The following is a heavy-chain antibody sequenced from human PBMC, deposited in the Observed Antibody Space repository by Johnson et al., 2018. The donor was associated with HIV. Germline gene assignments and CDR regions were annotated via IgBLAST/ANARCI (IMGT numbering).Heavy chain of an antibody. D-gene: IGHD4/OR15-4a*01. Sequence: QVQLVESGGGVVQPGRSVRLSCAVSGLNFSDYGMHWVRQAPGKGLEWVAVISYDGNNKYYADSVKGRFTVSRDNSQNTLYLQINTLRTEDKAVYYCANLGDYSGLNGFDIWGQGTMVTVSS. V-gene: IGHV3-30*18. CDR1: GLNFSDYG. CDR2: ISYDGNNK. CDR3: ANLGDYSGLNGFDI. J-gene: IGHJ3*02.